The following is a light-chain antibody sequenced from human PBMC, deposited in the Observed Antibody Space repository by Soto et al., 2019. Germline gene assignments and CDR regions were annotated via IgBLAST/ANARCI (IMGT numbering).Light chain of an antibody. CDR1: QSVSSAY. V-gene: IGKV3-20*01. CDR2: GAS. J-gene: IGKJ4*01. CDR3: QQCGSSPLT. Sequence: EIVLTQSPGTLSLSPGERATLSCRASQSVSSAYFAWYQQKPGQAPRLLIYGASSRATGTPDRFSGSGSGTDFTLTISRLEPEDFAVYYCQQCGSSPLTFGGGTKVEI.